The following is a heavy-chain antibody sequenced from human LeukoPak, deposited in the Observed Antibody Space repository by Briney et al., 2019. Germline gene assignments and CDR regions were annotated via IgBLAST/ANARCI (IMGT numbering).Heavy chain of an antibody. CDR3: ASGSYIDY. V-gene: IGHV3-43D*03. D-gene: IGHD1-26*01. Sequence: GGSLRLSCAASGFTFDDYAMHWVRQAPGKGLEWVSLISWDGGSTYYADSVKGRFTISRDNAKNSLYLQMNSLRAEDTAVYYCASGSYIDYWGQGTLVTVSS. CDR2: ISWDGGST. CDR1: GFTFDDYA. J-gene: IGHJ4*02.